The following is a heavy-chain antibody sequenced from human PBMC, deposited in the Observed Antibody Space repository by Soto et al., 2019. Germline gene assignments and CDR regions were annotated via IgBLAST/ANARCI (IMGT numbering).Heavy chain of an antibody. CDR1: GYTFTSYY. CDR3: ARLINSRTRHYDFWSGYSNWFDT. J-gene: IGHJ5*02. CDR2: INPSGGST. D-gene: IGHD3-3*01. V-gene: IGHV1-46*01. Sequence: ASVKVSCKASGYTFTSYYMHWVRQAPGQGLEWMGIINPSGGSTSYAQKFQGRVTMTRDTSTSTVYMELSSLRSEDTAVYYCARLINSRTRHYDFWSGYSNWFDTWGQGTLVTVSS.